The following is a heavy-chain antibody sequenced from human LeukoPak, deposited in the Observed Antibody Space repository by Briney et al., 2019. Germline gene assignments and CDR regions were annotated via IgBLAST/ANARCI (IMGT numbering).Heavy chain of an antibody. J-gene: IGHJ6*02. CDR3: ASCGGGSCSGEYNYYGMDV. V-gene: IGHV1-2*02. D-gene: IGHD2-15*01. CDR2: IHPNSGGT. Sequence: ASVKVSCKASGGTFSSYAISWVRQAPGQGLEWMGWIHPNSGGTNYAQKFQGRVTMTRDTSISTAYMELSRLRSDDTAVYYCASCGGGSCSGEYNYYGMDVWGQGTTVTVSS. CDR1: GGTFSSYA.